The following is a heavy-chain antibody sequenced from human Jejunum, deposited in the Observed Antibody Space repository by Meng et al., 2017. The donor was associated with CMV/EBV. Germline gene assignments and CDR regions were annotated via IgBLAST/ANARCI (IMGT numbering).Heavy chain of an antibody. D-gene: IGHD3-3*01. CDR3: VHLAAITPFGVVTYDY. CDR1: FITSW. Sequence: FITSWMHWVRQTPGKGLVWVSRINSDGRSTAYADSVKGRFTISRDNVKNTLYLQLNSLRAEDTAVYYCVHLAAITPFGVVTYDYWGQGALVTVSS. CDR2: INSDGRST. V-gene: IGHV3-74*01. J-gene: IGHJ4*02.